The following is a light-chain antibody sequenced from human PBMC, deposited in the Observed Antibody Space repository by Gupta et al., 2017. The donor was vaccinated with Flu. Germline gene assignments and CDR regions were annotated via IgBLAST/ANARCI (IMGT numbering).Light chain of an antibody. CDR3: QHEGSSPFT. CDR2: GAS. V-gene: IGKV3-20*01. Sequence: CTLYLSAGDRATRSCRARQSIRSRYLGWYQQKPGQAPRLLIYGASRRASGIPDRFSGSESGTEFTLTISRREPEDFAVYYCQHEGSSPFTFGHGTXVDIK. CDR1: QSIRSRY. J-gene: IGKJ3*01.